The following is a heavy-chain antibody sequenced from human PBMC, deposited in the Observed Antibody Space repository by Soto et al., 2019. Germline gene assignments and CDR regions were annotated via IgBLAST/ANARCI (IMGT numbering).Heavy chain of an antibody. CDR3: ARGGFGDTGVDLEAYHTLDV. Sequence: QVHLKESGPGVVKPSGTLSLTCTVSGVSIISNNWWSWVRQSPAKKLALIGEIHFSEVYNVNPSLKSRLSISTDQAKNQVSLTLYSATAADTAVYYCARGGFGDTGVDLEAYHTLDVWGEGTAVSVSS. CDR1: GVSIISNNW. J-gene: IGHJ6*04. V-gene: IGHV4-4*02. CDR2: IHFSEVY. D-gene: IGHD3-3*01.